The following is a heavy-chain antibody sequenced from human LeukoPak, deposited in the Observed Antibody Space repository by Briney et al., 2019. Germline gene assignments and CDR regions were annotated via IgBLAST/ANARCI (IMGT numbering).Heavy chain of an antibody. CDR2: ISYDGSNK. D-gene: IGHD3-22*01. V-gene: IGHV3-30*03. CDR1: GFTFSYYG. J-gene: IGHJ6*04. CDR3: ASPVVSSGYLPDV. Sequence: PGGSLRLSCAASGFTFSYYGMHWVRQAPGKGLEWVAVISYDGSNKYYADSVKGRFTISRDNSKNTLYLQMNSLRAEDTAVYYCASPVVSSGYLPDVWGKGTTVTVSS.